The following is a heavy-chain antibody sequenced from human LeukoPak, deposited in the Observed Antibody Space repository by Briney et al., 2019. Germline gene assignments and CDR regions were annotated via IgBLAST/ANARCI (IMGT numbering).Heavy chain of an antibody. V-gene: IGHV4-34*01. CDR1: GGSFSGYY. CDR2: INHSGST. CDR3: ARVSSWYRAADY. D-gene: IGHD6-13*01. Sequence: SETLSLTCAVYGGSFSGYYWSWIRQPPGKGLEWIGEINHSGSTNYNPPLKSRVTISVDTSKNQFSLKLSSVTAADTAVYYCARVSSWYRAADYWGQGTLVTVSS. J-gene: IGHJ4*02.